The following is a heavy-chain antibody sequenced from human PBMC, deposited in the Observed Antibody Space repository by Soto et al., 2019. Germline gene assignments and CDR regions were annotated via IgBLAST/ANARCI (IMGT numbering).Heavy chain of an antibody. Sequence: ASVKVSCKASGYTFTSYAMHWVRQAPGQRLEWMGWINAGNGNTKYSQKFQGRVTITRDTSVSTAYMELSSLRSEDTAVYYCARGEAPIVVVITWFDPWGQGTLVTVSS. CDR1: GYTFTSYA. V-gene: IGHV1-3*01. CDR3: ARGEAPIVVVITWFDP. J-gene: IGHJ5*02. D-gene: IGHD3-22*01. CDR2: INAGNGNT.